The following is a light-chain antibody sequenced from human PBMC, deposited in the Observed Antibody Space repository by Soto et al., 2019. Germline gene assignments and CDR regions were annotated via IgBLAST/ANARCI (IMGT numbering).Light chain of an antibody. V-gene: IGLV2-8*01. Sequence: QSALTQPPSASXSXXXXXTXSCTGTSSDVGAYNYVSWYQQHAGKAPKLVIYEVTKRPSGVPDRFSGSKSANTASLTVSGLQAEDEADYYCSSFASSNTWVFGGGTKLTVL. CDR2: EVT. CDR3: SSFASSNTWV. J-gene: IGLJ3*02. CDR1: SSDVGAYNY.